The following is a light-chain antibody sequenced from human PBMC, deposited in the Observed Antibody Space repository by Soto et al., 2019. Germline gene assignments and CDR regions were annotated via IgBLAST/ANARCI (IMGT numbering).Light chain of an antibody. J-gene: IGKJ5*01. Sequence: IVKTQSQAPLSMSAGSPATTSCRGRRSVSFYVAWYQQKPGQAPRLLIPGAYTRATGIPHRCIGSGSATKFTLTISSLQSEDFAVYYCQQYNRWPTITFSQGTRLEIK. CDR2: GAY. CDR3: QQYNRWPTIT. V-gene: IGKV3-15*01. CDR1: RSVSFY.